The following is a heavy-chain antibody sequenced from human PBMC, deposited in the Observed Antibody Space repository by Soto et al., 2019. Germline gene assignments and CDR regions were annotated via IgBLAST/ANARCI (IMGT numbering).Heavy chain of an antibody. J-gene: IGHJ6*02. D-gene: IGHD5-18*01. CDR2: ISYDGTNQ. CDR1: GFTFRSHG. Sequence: PGGSLRLSCAASGFTFRSHGMHWVRQAPGKGLEWVAVISYDGTNQYYVDSVKGRFTISRDNPKNILYLQMNSLRAEDTAVYYCAKDGYSYGPLRGSYGMDVWGQGTTVTVSS. V-gene: IGHV3-30*18. CDR3: AKDGYSYGPLRGSYGMDV.